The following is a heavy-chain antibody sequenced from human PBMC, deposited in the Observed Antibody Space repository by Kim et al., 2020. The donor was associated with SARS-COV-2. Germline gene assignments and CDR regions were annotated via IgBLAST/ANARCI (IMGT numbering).Heavy chain of an antibody. Sequence: ASVKVSCKASGYNFNDHYIHWVRQAPGQGLEWMGWINPNGGETKYAEKFHGRASMTRDTSTNTAYVELHSLSFDYTAMYFCARASYPDHWGQGTLVTVPS. CDR1: GYNFNDHY. CDR2: INPNGGET. CDR3: ARASYPDH. J-gene: IGHJ5*02. V-gene: IGHV1-2*02.